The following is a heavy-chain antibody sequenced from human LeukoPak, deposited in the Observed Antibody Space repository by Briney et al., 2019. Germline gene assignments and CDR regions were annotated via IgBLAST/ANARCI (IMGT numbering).Heavy chain of an antibody. D-gene: IGHD6-19*01. CDR3: ARELAVGGSWFDP. J-gene: IGHJ5*02. CDR2: IKSDGSTT. V-gene: IGHV3-74*01. Sequence: AGGSLRLSCAASGFTLSSYCMHWVRQAPGKGLGWVSRIKSDGSTTNYADSVKGRFTISRDNAKNTLYLQMNSLRAEDTAVYYCARELAVGGSWFDPWGQGTLVTVSS. CDR1: GFTLSSYC.